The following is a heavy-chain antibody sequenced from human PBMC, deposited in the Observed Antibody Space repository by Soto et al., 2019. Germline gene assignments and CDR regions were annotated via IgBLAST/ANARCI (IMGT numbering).Heavy chain of an antibody. D-gene: IGHD2-2*01. V-gene: IGHV4-4*02. CDR1: GGSISSSNW. J-gene: IGHJ6*02. CDR2: IYHSGST. CDR3: ESLWVIVVVPATPNVMDV. Sequence: SETLSLTCAVSGGSISSSNWWSWVRQPPGKGLEWIGEIYHSGSTNYNPSLKSRVTISVDKSKNQFSLKLSSVTAADTAVYYCESLWVIVVVPATPNVMDVWGQGTTVTVSS.